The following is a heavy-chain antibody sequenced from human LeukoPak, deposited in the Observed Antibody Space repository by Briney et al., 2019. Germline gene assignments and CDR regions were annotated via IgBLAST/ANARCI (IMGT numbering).Heavy chain of an antibody. CDR2: IRYDGSNK. J-gene: IGHJ4*02. D-gene: IGHD6-13*01. CDR3: ARDFPISGYTAFDY. V-gene: IGHV3-30*02. CDR1: GFTFSSYG. Sequence: PGGSLRLSCAASGFTFSSYGMHWVRQAPGKGLEWVAFIRYDGSNKYYADSVKGRFAISRDNSKNTLYLRMNSLRAEDTAVYYCARDFPISGYTAFDYWGQGTLVTVSS.